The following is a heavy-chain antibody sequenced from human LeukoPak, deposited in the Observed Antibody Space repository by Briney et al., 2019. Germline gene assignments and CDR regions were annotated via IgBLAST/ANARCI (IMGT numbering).Heavy chain of an antibody. CDR3: ARDTAGYCSGGTCYSAGAFDI. V-gene: IGHV4-39*07. CDR2: IYYSGST. CDR1: GGSISSSSYY. D-gene: IGHD2-15*01. Sequence: SETLSLTCTVSGGSISSSSYYWGWIRQPPGKGLEWIGSIYYSGSTYYHPSLKSRVTISVDASKNQFSLKLSSVTAADTAVYYCARDTAGYCSGGTCYSAGAFDIWGQGTMVTVSS. J-gene: IGHJ3*02.